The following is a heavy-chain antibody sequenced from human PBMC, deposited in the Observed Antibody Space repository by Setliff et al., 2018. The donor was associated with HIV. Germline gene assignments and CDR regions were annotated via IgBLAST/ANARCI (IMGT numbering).Heavy chain of an antibody. CDR2: IYHSGTT. CDR1: GYSISSGYY. V-gene: IGHV4-38-2*01. J-gene: IGHJ4*02. CDR3: TRGPLPRADY. Sequence: PSETLSLTCAVSGYSISSGYYWGWIRQTPGKGLEWIGSIYHSGTTYYNPSLRSRVTISGDTSKNQFSLKLSSVTAADTAVFYCTRGPLPRADYWGQGTLVTVSS.